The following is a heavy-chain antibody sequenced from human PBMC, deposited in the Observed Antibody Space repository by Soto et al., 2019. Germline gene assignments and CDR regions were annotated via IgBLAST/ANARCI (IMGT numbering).Heavy chain of an antibody. CDR1: GGSICSYY. CDR3: ARVRGVIAARANTWYYYYGMDV. CDR2: IYYSGST. J-gene: IGHJ6*02. D-gene: IGHD6-6*01. V-gene: IGHV4-59*01. Sequence: QVQLQESGPGLVKPSETLSLTCTVSGGSICSYYWSWIRQPPGKGLEWIGYIYYSGSTNYNPSLKSRVTISVDTSKNQFSLKLSSVTAADTAVYYCARVRGVIAARANTWYYYYGMDVWGQGTTVTVSS.